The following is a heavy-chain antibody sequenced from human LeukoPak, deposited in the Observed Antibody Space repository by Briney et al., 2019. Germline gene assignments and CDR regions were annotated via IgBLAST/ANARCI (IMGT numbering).Heavy chain of an antibody. J-gene: IGHJ6*03. CDR1: GGTFSSYA. CDR2: IIPIFGTA. V-gene: IGHV1-69*05. CDR3: ARVWRGSSSSTDYYMDV. D-gene: IGHD6-6*01. Sequence: SVKVSCKASGGTFSSYAISWVRQAPGQGLEWMGGIIPIFGTANYAQKFQGRVTITTDESTSTAYMELSSLRSEDTAVYYCARVWRGSSSSTDYYMDVWGKGTTVTVSS.